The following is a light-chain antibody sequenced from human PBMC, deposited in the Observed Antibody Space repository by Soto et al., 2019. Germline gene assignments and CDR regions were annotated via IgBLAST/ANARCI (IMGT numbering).Light chain of an antibody. CDR1: PSVSSSY. CDR2: GAS. CDR3: QHYRTS. J-gene: IGKJ4*01. Sequence: EIVLTQSPGTLSLSPGERATLSCRASPSVSSSYFAWYQQKPGQPPRLLIYGASSRATGIPDRFSGSGSGTDFTLNITILEPEDFAVYYCQHYRTSFGGGTQVEIK. V-gene: IGKV3-20*01.